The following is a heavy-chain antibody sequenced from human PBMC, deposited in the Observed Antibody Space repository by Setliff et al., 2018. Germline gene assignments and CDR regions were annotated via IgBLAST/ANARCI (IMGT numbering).Heavy chain of an antibody. V-gene: IGHV4-4*08. J-gene: IGHJ4*02. D-gene: IGHD1-1*01. Sequence: GSLRLSCAASGFIFSDYYMSWIRQPPGKGLEWIGHILTTGSTNYNPSLKSRIAISADTSRDRFSLRLTSVTAADTAIYYCARFCGTSNCQRAPLFDYWGQGILVTVSS. CDR3: ARFCGTSNCQRAPLFDY. CDR1: GFIFSDYY. CDR2: ILTTGST.